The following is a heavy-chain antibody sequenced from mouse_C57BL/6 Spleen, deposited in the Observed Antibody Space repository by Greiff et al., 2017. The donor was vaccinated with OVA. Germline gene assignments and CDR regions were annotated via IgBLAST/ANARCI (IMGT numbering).Heavy chain of an antibody. J-gene: IGHJ3*01. CDR3: AREGYGSAWFAY. V-gene: IGHV1-50*01. D-gene: IGHD1-1*01. CDR1: GYTFTSYW. CDR2: IDPSDSYT. Sequence: QVQLQQSGAELVKPGASVKLSCKASGYTFTSYWMQWVKQRPGQGLEWIGEIDPSDSYTNYNQKFKGKATLTVDTSSSTAYMQLSSLTSEDSAVDYCAREGYGSAWFAYWGQGTLVTVSA.